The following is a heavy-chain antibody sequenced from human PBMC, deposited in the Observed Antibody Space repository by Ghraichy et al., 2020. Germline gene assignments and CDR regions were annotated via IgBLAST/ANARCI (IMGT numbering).Heavy chain of an antibody. D-gene: IGHD2-15*01. V-gene: IGHV4-59*12. J-gene: IGHJ4*02. Sequence: SETLSLTCTVSGGSISSYYWSWIRQPPGKGLEWIGYIYYSGSTNYNPSLKSRVTISVDTSKNQFSLKLSSVTAADTAVYYCARGGSCLDYWGQGTLVTVSS. CDR2: IYYSGST. CDR1: GGSISSYY. CDR3: ARGGSCLDY.